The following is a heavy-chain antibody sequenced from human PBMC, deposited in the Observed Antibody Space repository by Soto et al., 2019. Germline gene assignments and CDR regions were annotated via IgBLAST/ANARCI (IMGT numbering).Heavy chain of an antibody. V-gene: IGHV3-30-3*01. D-gene: IGHD2-2*01. CDR3: ARGPSSLTRFDY. J-gene: IGHJ4*02. CDR1: GFTFSIYA. Sequence: GSLRLSCAASGFTFSIYAMHWVRQAPGKGLEWVAVISYDGSNKYYADSVKGRFTISRDNSKNTLYVQMNSLRAEDTAVYYCARGPSSLTRFDYWGQGTLVTVSS. CDR2: ISYDGSNK.